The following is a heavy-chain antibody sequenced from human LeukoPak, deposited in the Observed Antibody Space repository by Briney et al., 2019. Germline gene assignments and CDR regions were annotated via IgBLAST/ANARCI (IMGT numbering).Heavy chain of an antibody. CDR1: GFTFDDYA. V-gene: IGHV3-9*01. J-gene: IGHJ4*02. Sequence: GRSLRLSCAASGFTFDDYAMHWVRQAPGKGLEWVSGISWNSGSIGYADSVKGRFTISRDNAKNSLYLQMNSLRAEDTALYYCAKESHAFDYWGQGTLVTVSS. CDR3: AKESHAFDY. CDR2: ISWNSGSI.